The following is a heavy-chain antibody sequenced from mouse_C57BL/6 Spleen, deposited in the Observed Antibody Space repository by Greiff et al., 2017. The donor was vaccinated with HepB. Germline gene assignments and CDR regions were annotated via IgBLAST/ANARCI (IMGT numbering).Heavy chain of an antibody. V-gene: IGHV14-2*01. CDR2: IDPEDGYT. D-gene: IGHD2-2*01. CDR3: ARGGYGGGYDAMDY. CDR1: GFNIKDYY. J-gene: IGHJ4*01. Sequence: EVQLQQSGAELVKPGASVKLSCTASGFNIKDYYMHWVKQRPEQGLEWIGGIDPEDGYTKYAPKFQGKATITADTSSNTAYLQLSSLTSEDTAVYYGARGGYGGGYDAMDYWGQGTSVTVSS.